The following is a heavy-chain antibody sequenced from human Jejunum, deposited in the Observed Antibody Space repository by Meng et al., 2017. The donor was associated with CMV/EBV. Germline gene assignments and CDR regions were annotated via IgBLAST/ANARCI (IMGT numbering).Heavy chain of an antibody. CDR2: IPYDGSNQ. Sequence: FNFSNYAMHWVRQAPGKGPEWVAAIPYDGSNQFYADSVKGRFTISRDNSKNTLYLQMNSLRPEDKAVYYCARADPYVSGSYYVFDYWGQGTLVTVSS. V-gene: IGHV3-30-3*01. CDR1: FNFSNYA. J-gene: IGHJ4*02. D-gene: IGHD3-10*01. CDR3: ARADPYVSGSYYVFDY.